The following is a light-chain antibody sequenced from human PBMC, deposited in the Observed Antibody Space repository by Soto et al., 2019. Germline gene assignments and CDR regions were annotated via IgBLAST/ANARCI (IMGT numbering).Light chain of an antibody. J-gene: IGKJ1*01. V-gene: IGKV3-20*01. CDR2: GTS. CDR1: QSLSSSY. CDR3: LQHYSYSWT. Sequence: VVFTQSPGTLSLSPGERATLSCRASQSLSSSYLAWYQHKPGQAPRLLIYGTSNRATGIPDRFSGSGSGTEFTLTISSLQPEDFATYYCLQHYSYSWTFGQGTKVDIK.